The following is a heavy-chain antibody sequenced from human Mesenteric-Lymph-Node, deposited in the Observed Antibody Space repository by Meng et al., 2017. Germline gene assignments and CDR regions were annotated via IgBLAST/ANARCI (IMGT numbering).Heavy chain of an antibody. J-gene: IGHJ4*02. CDR2: IWSDGSNQ. CDR1: GLTFSRSG. Sequence: GESLKISCAASGLTFSRSGMHWVRQAPGKGLEGVAFIWSDGSNQYYADSVKGRFTISRDNSKNTMYLQMNSLRDDDTAVYYCARDKGTYYLDTWGQGTLVTVSS. CDR3: ARDKGTYYLDT. V-gene: IGHV3-33*01. D-gene: IGHD3-10*01.